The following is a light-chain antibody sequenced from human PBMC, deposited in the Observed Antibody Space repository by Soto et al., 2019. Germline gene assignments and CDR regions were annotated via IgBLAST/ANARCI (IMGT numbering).Light chain of an antibody. J-gene: IGKJ2*01. Sequence: DIQLPQSPSSLSASVGVRVTITCQPTQDITNYLNWYQQKPGKAPRLLIAGASKLETGVPSRFSGNRAGTDYTFTIGSLQPEDIATYYCQHYANLPYTFGQGTKLEIK. V-gene: IGKV1-33*01. CDR2: GAS. CDR3: QHYANLPYT. CDR1: QDITNY.